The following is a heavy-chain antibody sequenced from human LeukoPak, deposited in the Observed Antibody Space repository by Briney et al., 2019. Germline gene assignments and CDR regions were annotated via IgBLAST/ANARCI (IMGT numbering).Heavy chain of an antibody. CDR2: IYSGGST. Sequence: GGSLRLSCAASGFTVSSNYMSWVRQAPGKGLEWVSVIYSGGSTYYADSVKGRFTISRDNSKNTLYLQMNSLRAEDTAVYYCAREPLSEDYGDYYWGQGTLVTVSS. CDR3: AREPLSEDYGDYY. V-gene: IGHV3-53*01. D-gene: IGHD4-17*01. CDR1: GFTVSSNY. J-gene: IGHJ4*02.